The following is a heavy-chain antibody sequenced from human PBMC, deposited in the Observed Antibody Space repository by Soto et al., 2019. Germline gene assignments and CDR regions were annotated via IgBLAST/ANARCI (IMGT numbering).Heavy chain of an antibody. J-gene: IGHJ3*02. Sequence: ASVTVSCQASGSTFTGYDMHWVRQAPGQRLEWMGWINAGNGNTKYSQKFQGRVTITRDTSASTAYMELSSLRSEDTAVYYCARDGSSSWDAFDIWGQGTMVTVSS. CDR1: GSTFTGYD. CDR3: ARDGSSSWDAFDI. D-gene: IGHD6-13*01. V-gene: IGHV1-3*01. CDR2: INAGNGNT.